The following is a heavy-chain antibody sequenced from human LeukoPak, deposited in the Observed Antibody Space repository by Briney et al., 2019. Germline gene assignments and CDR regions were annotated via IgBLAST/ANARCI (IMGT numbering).Heavy chain of an antibody. V-gene: IGHV1-2*02. J-gene: IGHJ4*02. CDR3: ARDPSYGSEDY. D-gene: IGHD3-10*01. Sequence: ASVKVSCKASGYTFTGYFMNWVRQAPGQGLEWMGWINPNSGGTNYAQKFQGRVTMTRDTSIGTAYMELSRLRSDDTAVYYCARDPSYGSEDYWGQGTLVTVSS. CDR1: GYTFTGYF. CDR2: INPNSGGT.